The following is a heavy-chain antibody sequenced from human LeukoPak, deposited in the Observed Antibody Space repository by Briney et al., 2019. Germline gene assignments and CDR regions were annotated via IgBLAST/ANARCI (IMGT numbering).Heavy chain of an antibody. J-gene: IGHJ4*02. D-gene: IGHD1-26*01. V-gene: IGHV4-61*08. CDR2: IYYSGST. Sequence: SETLSLTCTVSGGSVNSGGYYWSWIRQPPGKGLEWIGYIYYSGSTNYNPSLKSRVTISVDTSKNQFSLKLSSVTAADTAVYYCARGASGSYLQSPLGYWGQGTLVTVSS. CDR1: GGSVNSGGYY. CDR3: ARGASGSYLQSPLGY.